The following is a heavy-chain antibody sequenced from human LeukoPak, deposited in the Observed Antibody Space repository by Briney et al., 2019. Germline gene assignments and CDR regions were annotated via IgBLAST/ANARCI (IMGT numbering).Heavy chain of an antibody. CDR2: INHSGST. J-gene: IGHJ4*02. CDR3: ARHGGDFGVVISYYFDY. CDR1: GGSFSGYY. D-gene: IGHD3-3*01. Sequence: SETLSLTCAVYGGSFSGYYWSWIRQPPGKGLEWIGEINHSGSTNYNPSLKSRVTISVDTSKNQFSLKLSSVTAADTAVYYCARHGGDFGVVISYYFDYWGQGTLVTVSS. V-gene: IGHV4-34*01.